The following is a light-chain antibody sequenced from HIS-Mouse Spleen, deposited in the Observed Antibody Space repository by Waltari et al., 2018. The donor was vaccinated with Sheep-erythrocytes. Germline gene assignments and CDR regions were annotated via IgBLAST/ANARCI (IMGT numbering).Light chain of an antibody. CDR2: AAS. J-gene: IGKJ1*01. Sequence: DIQLTQSPSFLSASVGDRVTITCRASQSISSYLNWYQQKPGKAPKLLIYAASSLQSGVPSRFSGSGSGTDFTLTISSLQPEDFATCYCQQSYSTPRTFGQGTKVEIK. V-gene: IGKV1-39*01. CDR1: QSISSY. CDR3: QQSYSTPRT.